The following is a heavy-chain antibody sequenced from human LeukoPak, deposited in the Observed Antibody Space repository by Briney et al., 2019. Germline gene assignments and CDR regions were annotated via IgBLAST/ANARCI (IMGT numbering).Heavy chain of an antibody. CDR2: IIPIFGTA. V-gene: IGHV1-69*05. Sequence: EASVKVSCKASGGTFSSYAISWVRQAPGQGLEWMGGIIPIFGTANYAQKFQGRVTITTDESTSTAYMELSSLRSEDTAVYYCAARGEYYYDSSGYWPLDFDYWGQGTLVTVSS. D-gene: IGHD3-22*01. CDR3: AARGEYYYDSSGYWPLDFDY. CDR1: GGTFSSYA. J-gene: IGHJ4*02.